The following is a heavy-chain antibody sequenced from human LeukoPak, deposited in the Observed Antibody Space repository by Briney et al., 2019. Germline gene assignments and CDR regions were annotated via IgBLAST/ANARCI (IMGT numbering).Heavy chain of an antibody. CDR1: GFTFSSYS. CDR3: ARLPRAVVRPRTPHYYMDV. V-gene: IGHV3-21*01. CDR2: ISSSSSYI. Sequence: PGGSLRLSCAASGFTFSSYSMNWVRQAPGKGLEWVSSISSSSSYIYYADSVKGRFTISRDNAKNSLYLQMNSLRAEDTAVYYCARLPRAVVRPRTPHYYMDVWGKGTTVTVSS. J-gene: IGHJ6*03. D-gene: IGHD4-23*01.